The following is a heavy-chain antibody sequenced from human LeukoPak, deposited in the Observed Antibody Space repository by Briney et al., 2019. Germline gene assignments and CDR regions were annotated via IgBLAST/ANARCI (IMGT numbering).Heavy chain of an antibody. Sequence: SETLSLTCTVSGGSISSSSYYWGWIRQPPGKGLEWIGSIYYSGSTYYNPSLKSRVTISVDTSKNQFSLKLSSVTAADTAVYYCARVNSDTAMDKSIYYYYYMDVWGKGTTVTVSS. J-gene: IGHJ6*03. CDR3: ARVNSDTAMDKSIYYYYYMDV. CDR1: GGSISSSSYY. D-gene: IGHD5-18*01. CDR2: IYYSGST. V-gene: IGHV4-39*01.